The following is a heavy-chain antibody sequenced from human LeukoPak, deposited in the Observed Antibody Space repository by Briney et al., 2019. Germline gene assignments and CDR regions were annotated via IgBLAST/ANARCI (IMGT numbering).Heavy chain of an antibody. V-gene: IGHV1-3*01. Sequence: GASVKVSCKTLGYSFITSSIYWVRQAPGQRLEWLGWITVASGNTRYSENLQGRVTLTRDTSANTAYMELHNLKFEDTAVYYCVGGSHGYWGQGTLVTVSP. CDR2: ITVASGNT. CDR1: GYSFITSS. CDR3: VGGSHGY. J-gene: IGHJ4*02.